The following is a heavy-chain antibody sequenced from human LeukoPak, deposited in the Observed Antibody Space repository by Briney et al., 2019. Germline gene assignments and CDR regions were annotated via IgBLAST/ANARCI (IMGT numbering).Heavy chain of an antibody. CDR3: ARRGTRGPLYQLLPKTPYDAFDI. Sequence: SETLSLTCAVYGGSFSGYYWSWIRQPPGKGLEWIGEINHSGTTNYNPSLKSRVTISVDTSKNQFSLKLSSVTAADTAVYYCARRGTRGPLYQLLPKTPYDAFDIWGQGTMVTVSS. CDR1: GGSFSGYY. CDR2: INHSGTT. D-gene: IGHD2-2*01. V-gene: IGHV4-34*01. J-gene: IGHJ3*02.